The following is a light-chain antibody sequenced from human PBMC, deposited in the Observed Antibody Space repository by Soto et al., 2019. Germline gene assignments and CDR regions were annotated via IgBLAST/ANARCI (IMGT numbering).Light chain of an antibody. V-gene: IGKV3-20*01. CDR3: QQYGSPVT. CDR1: QSVSSTY. J-gene: IGKJ4*01. Sequence: ENVLTQSPGTLSLSPGERATLSCRASQSVSSTYLAWYQQKPGQAPRLLIYGTSNRATGIPDRFSGSGSGTDFTLTISRLEPEEFAVYHCQQYGSPVTFGGGTKVEIK. CDR2: GTS.